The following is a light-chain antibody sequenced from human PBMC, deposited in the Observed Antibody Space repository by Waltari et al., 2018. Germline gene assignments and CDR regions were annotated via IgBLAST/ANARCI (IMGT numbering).Light chain of an antibody. CDR2: GKE. J-gene: IGLJ3*02. CDR1: SLRTSY. CDR3: HSRKGSDNQVV. Sequence: SSELTQGPDVSVALGQTVKITCQGDSLRTSYASWYQVKPGQAHVLFIFGKEKRPSGVPDRSAWYRSGTTSSLTITGAQAEDEADYYCHSRKGSDNQVVFGGGTKLTVL. V-gene: IGLV3-19*01.